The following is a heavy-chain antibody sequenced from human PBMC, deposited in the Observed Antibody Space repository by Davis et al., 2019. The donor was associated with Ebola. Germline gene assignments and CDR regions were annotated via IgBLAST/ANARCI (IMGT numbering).Heavy chain of an antibody. CDR2: ISAYNGNT. D-gene: IGHD2/OR15-2a*01. J-gene: IGHJ6*03. CDR1: GYTFTSYG. V-gene: IGHV1-18*01. Sequence: ASVKVSCKASGYTFTSYGISWVRQAPGQGLEWMGWISAYNGNTNYAQKLQGRVTMTTDTSTSTAYMELRSLRSDDTAVYYCARDLPLHSYYYYYMDVWGKGTTVTVSS. CDR3: ARDLPLHSYYYYYMDV.